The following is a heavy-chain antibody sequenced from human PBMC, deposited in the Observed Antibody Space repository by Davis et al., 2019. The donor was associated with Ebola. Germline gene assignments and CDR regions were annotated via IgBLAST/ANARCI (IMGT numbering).Heavy chain of an antibody. CDR2: IYYSGST. V-gene: IGHV4-59*12. D-gene: IGHD3-3*01. CDR1: GGSISSYY. J-gene: IGHJ4*02. CDR3: ASVQSDYYNY. Sequence: PSETLSLTCTVSGGSISSYYWSWIRQPPGKGLEWIGYIYYSGSTNYNPSLKSRVTMSVDTSKNQFSLKLSSVTAADTAVYYCASVQSDYYNYWGQGTLVTVSS.